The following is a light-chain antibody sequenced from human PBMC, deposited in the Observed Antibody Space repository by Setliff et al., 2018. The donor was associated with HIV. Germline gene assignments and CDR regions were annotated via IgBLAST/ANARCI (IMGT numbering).Light chain of an antibody. J-gene: IGKJ5*01. V-gene: IGKV1-9*01. Sequence: DIQLTQSPSFLSASVGDRVTITCRASQGISSYLAWYQQKPGKAPNLLIYGVSTLQSGVPSRFSGSGSGTEFTLTISSLQPEDFATYYCQQLISYPITFGQGTRLEIK. CDR2: GVS. CDR3: QQLISYPIT. CDR1: QGISSY.